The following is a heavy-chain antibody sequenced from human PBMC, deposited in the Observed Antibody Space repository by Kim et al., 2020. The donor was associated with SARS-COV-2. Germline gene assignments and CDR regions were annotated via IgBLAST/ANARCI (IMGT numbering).Heavy chain of an antibody. D-gene: IGHD6-13*01. CDR1: GFTFSSYW. J-gene: IGHJ4*02. V-gene: IGHV3-7*03. CDR3: ASVGNSSWYFDY. CDR2: IKQDGSEK. Sequence: GGSLRLSCAASGFTFSSYWMSWVRQAPGKGLEWVANIKQDGSEKYYVGSVKGRFTISRDNAKNSLYLQMNSLRAEDAAVYYCASVGNSSWYFDYWGQGTLVTVSS.